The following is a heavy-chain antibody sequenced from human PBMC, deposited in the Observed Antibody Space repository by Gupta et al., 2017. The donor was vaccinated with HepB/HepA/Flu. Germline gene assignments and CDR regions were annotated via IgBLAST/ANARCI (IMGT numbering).Heavy chain of an antibody. J-gene: IGHJ1*01. CDR1: GYTFTSYY. CDR3: ARAEGDRDSSGNQH. D-gene: IGHD3-22*01. V-gene: IGHV1-46*01. Sequence: ASGYTFTSYYMHWVRQAPGQGLEWMGIINPSGGSTSYAQKFQGRVTMTRDTSTSTVYMELSSLRSEDTAVYYCARAEGDRDSSGNQHGGQGTMVTVSS. CDR2: INPSGGST.